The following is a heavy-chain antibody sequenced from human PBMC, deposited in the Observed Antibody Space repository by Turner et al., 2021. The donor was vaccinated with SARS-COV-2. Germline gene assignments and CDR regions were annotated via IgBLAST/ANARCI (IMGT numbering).Heavy chain of an antibody. V-gene: IGHV4-39*01. Sequence: QLQLQESGPGLVKPSETMSLTCTVCGGAISSSNYYWGWIRQPPGKGLEWIGSIYYSGSTYYNPSLKSRVTISVDTSKNQFSLKLSSVTAADTAVYYCARLLNPGSYYYYYYGMDVWGQGTTVTVSS. D-gene: IGHD3-10*01. CDR1: GGAISSSNYY. CDR3: ARLLNPGSYYYYYYGMDV. CDR2: IYYSGST. J-gene: IGHJ6*02.